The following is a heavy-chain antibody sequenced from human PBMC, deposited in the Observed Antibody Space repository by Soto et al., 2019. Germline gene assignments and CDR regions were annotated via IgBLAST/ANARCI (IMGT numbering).Heavy chain of an antibody. D-gene: IGHD2-2*01. CDR2: ISGSGADT. J-gene: IGHJ4*02. CDR1: GFTFRNYP. Sequence: GGSLRLSCAASGFTFRNYPMTWVRQAPGKGLAWVSTISGSGADTYYPNSVKGRVTISRDNSKNTLYLQINSLRAEDTAIYYCAKGGLLPRANRWFWGQGTLVTVSS. CDR3: AKGGLLPRANRWF. V-gene: IGHV3-23*01.